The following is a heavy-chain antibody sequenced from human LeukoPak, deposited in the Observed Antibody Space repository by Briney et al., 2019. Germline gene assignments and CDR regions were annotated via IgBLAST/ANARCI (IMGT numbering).Heavy chain of an antibody. J-gene: IGHJ4*02. D-gene: IGHD2-2*01. CDR2: LSGSGGST. Sequence: GGSLRLSCAASGFTFSSYAMSWVRQAPGKGLEWVSALSGSGGSTYYADSVKGRFTISRDNSKNTLYLQMNSLRAEDTAVYYCAKAPDIVVVPAYYFDYWGQGTLVTVSS. CDR3: AKAPDIVVVPAYYFDY. CDR1: GFTFSSYA. V-gene: IGHV3-23*01.